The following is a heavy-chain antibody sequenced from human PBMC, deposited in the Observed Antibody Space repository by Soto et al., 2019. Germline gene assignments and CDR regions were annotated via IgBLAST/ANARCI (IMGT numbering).Heavy chain of an antibody. J-gene: IGHJ6*03. CDR1: GYIFNTYA. CDR3: ARKNYDVLYYYYMDV. Sequence: ASVKVSCTASGYIFNTYAMHWVRQAPGQRLEWMGWMNTNSGNTDYAQKFQGRVTMTRNTSISTAYMELSSLRSEDTAVYYCARKNYDVLYYYYMDVWGKGTTVTVSS. V-gene: IGHV1-8*01. D-gene: IGHD1-7*01. CDR2: MNTNSGNT.